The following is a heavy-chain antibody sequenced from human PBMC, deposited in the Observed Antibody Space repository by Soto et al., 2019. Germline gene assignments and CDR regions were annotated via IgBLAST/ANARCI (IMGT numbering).Heavy chain of an antibody. V-gene: IGHV1-18*01. CDR1: GYTFSNYG. CDR3: ARVVPGAEAWFGP. J-gene: IGHJ5*02. Sequence: PVEVSCKTSGYTFSNYGISWVRQAPGQPLEWLGWISLYSDGTNYAQKFQGRVSMTTDTSTTTAYMELRSLRSDDTAVYYCARVVPGAEAWFGPWGQGTLVTVSS. D-gene: IGHD2-2*01. CDR2: ISLYSDGT.